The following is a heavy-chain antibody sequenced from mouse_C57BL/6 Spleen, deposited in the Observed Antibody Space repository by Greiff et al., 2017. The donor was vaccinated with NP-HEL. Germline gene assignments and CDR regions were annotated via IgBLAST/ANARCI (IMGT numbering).Heavy chain of an antibody. CDR3: ARSGAYGNSFDY. D-gene: IGHD2-1*01. CDR2: LYPGSGST. CDR1: GYTFTSYW. V-gene: IGHV1-55*01. J-gene: IGHJ2*01. Sequence: VQLQQPGAELVKPGASVKMSCKASGYTFTSYWITWVKQRPGQGLEWIGDLYPGSGSTNYNEKFKSKATLTVDTSSSTAYMQLSSLTSEDSAVYYCARSGAYGNSFDYWGQGTTLTVSS.